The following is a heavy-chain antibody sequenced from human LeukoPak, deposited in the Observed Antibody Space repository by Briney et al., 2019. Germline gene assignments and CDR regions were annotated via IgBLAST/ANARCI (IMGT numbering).Heavy chain of an antibody. V-gene: IGHV3-53*01. D-gene: IGHD4-17*01. CDR3: ARAYGDYAPFDP. CDR2: ICSGGST. Sequence: PGGSLRLSCAASGFTVSSNYMSWVRQAPGKGLEWVSVICSGGSTYYADSVKGRFTISRDNSKNTLYLQMNSLRAEDTAVYYCARAYGDYAPFDPWGQGTLVTVSS. CDR1: GFTVSSNY. J-gene: IGHJ5*02.